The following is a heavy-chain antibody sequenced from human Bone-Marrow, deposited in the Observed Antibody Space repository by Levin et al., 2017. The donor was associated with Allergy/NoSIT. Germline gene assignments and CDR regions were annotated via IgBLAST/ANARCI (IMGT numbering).Heavy chain of an antibody. CDR1: GFSFSSYW. CDR3: ARPSLGSYSYGLDV. Sequence: GGSLRLSCAAASGFSFSSYWMHWVRQAPGEGLLWVSRINSDASTIDYADSVKGRFTISRDNAKNTLYLEMNGLRVEDTAVYYCARPSLGSYSYGLDVWGQGTTVTVSS. D-gene: IGHD1-26*01. CDR2: INSDASTI. J-gene: IGHJ6*02. V-gene: IGHV3-74*01.